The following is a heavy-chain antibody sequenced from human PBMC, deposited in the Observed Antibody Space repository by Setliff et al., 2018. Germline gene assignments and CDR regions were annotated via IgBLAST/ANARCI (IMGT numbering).Heavy chain of an antibody. V-gene: IGHV4-59*13. CDR1: GGSISGYY. Sequence: ETLSLTCIVSGGSISGYYWAWVRQPPGKELEWIGRIYITGSTDYNPSLKSRVTISEDTSKDQFSLELSSVTAADTAVYFCARGFSYGVTTYGLDIWGRGTMVTV. CDR2: IYITGST. J-gene: IGHJ3*02. CDR3: ARGFSYGVTTYGLDI. D-gene: IGHD3-10*01.